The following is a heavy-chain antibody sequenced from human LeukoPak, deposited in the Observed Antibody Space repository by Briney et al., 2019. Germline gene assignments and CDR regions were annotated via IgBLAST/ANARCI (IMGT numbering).Heavy chain of an antibody. CDR1: GFTFSSYA. J-gene: IGHJ4*02. Sequence: GRSLRLSCAASGFTFSSYAMHWVRQAPGKGLEWVAVISYDGSNKYYADSVKGRFTISRDNSKNTLYLQMNSLRAEDTAVYYCAREGDYYDGSGYYFDYWGQGTLVTVSS. CDR3: AREGDYYDGSGYYFDY. CDR2: ISYDGSNK. D-gene: IGHD3-22*01. V-gene: IGHV3-30*04.